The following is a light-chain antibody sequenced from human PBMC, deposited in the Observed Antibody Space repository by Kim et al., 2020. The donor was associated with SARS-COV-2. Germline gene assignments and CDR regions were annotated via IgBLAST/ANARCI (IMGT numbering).Light chain of an antibody. V-gene: IGKV3-11*01. Sequence: EIVLTHSPATLSLSPGERATLSCRASQSVSSYLAWYQQKPGQAPRLLIYDASNRATGIPARFSGSGSGTDFTLTISSLEPEDFAVYYCQQRSNWPPKYTFGQGTKLEI. CDR3: QQRSNWPPKYT. J-gene: IGKJ2*01. CDR2: DAS. CDR1: QSVSSY.